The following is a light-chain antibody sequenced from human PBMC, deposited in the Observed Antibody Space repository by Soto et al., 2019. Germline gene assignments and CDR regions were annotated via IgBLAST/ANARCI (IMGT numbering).Light chain of an antibody. V-gene: IGKV1-27*01. CDR1: QGIANY. CDR2: AAS. Sequence: DIQMTQSPSSLSASVGDRVTITCRASQGIANYLAWFQQKPGEVPKLLIYAASVLHSGVPSRFSGSGSGTDYTLTISSLQPDDVATSYCQRYSGAPWTFGQGNKVEIK. J-gene: IGKJ1*01. CDR3: QRYSGAPWT.